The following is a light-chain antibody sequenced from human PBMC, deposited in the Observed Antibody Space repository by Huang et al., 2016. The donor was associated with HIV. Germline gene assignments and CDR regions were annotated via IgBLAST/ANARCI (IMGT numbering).Light chain of an antibody. CDR3: HQYYSLPRT. CDR2: GAS. J-gene: IGKJ1*01. Sequence: EILLTQSPATLSVSPGARVTLSCRASQTVSEHLAWFQQRTGQAPKLLIYGASNGATGIQPRFSGRGSGTEFGLTITNLQYEDFAVYLCHQYYSLPRTFGQGTKVEI. V-gene: IGKV3-15*01. CDR1: QTVSEH.